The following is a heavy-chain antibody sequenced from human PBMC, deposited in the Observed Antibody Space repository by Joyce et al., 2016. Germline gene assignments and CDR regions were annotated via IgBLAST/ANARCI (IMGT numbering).Heavy chain of an antibody. V-gene: IGHV3-23*01. Sequence: EVQLLESGGGLAQPGRSLRLSCLASGFTFSSYAMTWVRQAPGKGLEWFSSVSVSGTSTYYAGSVKGRFTVSRDNSKNTLYLDMNSLTVEDTALYYCAKDIAAAGTLDAWGQGTLVTVSS. CDR1: GFTFSSYA. J-gene: IGHJ5*02. CDR2: VSVSGTST. CDR3: AKDIAAAGTLDA. D-gene: IGHD6-13*01.